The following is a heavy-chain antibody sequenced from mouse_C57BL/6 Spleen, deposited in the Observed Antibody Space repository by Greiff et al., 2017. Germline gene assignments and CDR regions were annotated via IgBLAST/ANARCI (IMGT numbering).Heavy chain of an antibody. CDR1: GYSITSGYY. CDR2: ISYDGSN. J-gene: IGHJ4*01. CDR3: AREDEDYGKKNAMDY. Sequence: EVKLVESGPGLVKPSQSLSLTCSVTGYSITSGYYWNWIRQFPGNKLEWMGYISYDGSNNYNPSLKNRISITRDTSKNQFFLKLNSVTTEDTATYYCAREDEDYGKKNAMDYWGQGTSVTVSS. V-gene: IGHV3-6*01. D-gene: IGHD2-1*01.